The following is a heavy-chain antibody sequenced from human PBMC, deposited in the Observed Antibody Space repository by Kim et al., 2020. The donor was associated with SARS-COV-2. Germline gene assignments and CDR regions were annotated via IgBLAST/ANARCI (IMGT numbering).Heavy chain of an antibody. CDR2: INHSGST. D-gene: IGHD2-2*01. Sequence: SETLSLTCAFYGGSFSGYYWSWIRQPPGKGLEWIGEINHSGSTNYNPSLKSRVTISVDTSKNQFSLKLSSVTAADTAVYYCAKSSTSLLYFDYWGQGTLVTVSS. V-gene: IGHV4-34*01. J-gene: IGHJ4*02. CDR1: GGSFSGYY. CDR3: AKSSTSLLYFDY.